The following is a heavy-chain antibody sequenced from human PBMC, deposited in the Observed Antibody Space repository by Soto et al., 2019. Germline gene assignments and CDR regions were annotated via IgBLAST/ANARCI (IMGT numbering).Heavy chain of an antibody. CDR2: ISAYNGNT. J-gene: IGHJ6*02. CDR1: GYTFTSYG. D-gene: IGHD3-22*01. CDR3: ANLPPYYYDSSGSTIHPIMDG. Sequence: ASVKVSCRASGYTFTSYGSSWVRQAPGQGLEWMGWISAYNGNTNYAQKLQGRVTMTTDTSTSTAYMELRSLRSDDTAVYYCANLPPYYYDSSGSTIHPIMDGFGQRNTIAVSS. V-gene: IGHV1-18*01.